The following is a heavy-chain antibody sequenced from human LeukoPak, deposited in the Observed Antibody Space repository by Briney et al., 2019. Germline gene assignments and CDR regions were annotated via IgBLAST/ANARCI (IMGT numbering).Heavy chain of an antibody. D-gene: IGHD6-13*01. J-gene: IGHJ4*02. CDR1: GFTFSGYG. V-gene: IGHV3-30*18. CDR3: AKDRPAAGFDY. CDR2: ISYDGSNK. Sequence: GGSLRLSCAASGFTFSGYGMHWVRQAPGKGLEWVAVISYDGSNKYYTDSVKGRFTISRDNSKNTLYLQMNSLRAEDTAVYYCAKDRPAAGFDYWGQGTLVTVSS.